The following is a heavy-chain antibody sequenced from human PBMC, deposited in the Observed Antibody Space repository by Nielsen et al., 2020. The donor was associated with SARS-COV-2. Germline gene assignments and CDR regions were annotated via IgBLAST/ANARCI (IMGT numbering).Heavy chain of an antibody. V-gene: IGHV3-49*04. CDR1: GFTFSSYG. J-gene: IGHJ3*02. Sequence: GESLKISCAASGFTFSSYGMTWVRQAPGKGLEWVGFIRGQVFGGAREYAASVKGRFTISRDDSKSIIYLQMNSLKTEDTAVYYCSRVGAGAFDIWGQGTLVTVSS. D-gene: IGHD6-25*01. CDR3: SRVGAGAFDI. CDR2: IRGQVFGGAR.